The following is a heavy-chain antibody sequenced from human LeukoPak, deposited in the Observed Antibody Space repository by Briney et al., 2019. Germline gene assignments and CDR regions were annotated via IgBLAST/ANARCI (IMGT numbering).Heavy chain of an antibody. Sequence: GGSLRLSCAASGFTFSSYGMHWVRQAPGKGLEWVAFIRYDGSNKYYADSVKGRFTISRDNSKNTLYLQMNSLRAEDTAVYYCAKPPTIVVVPAAFFDYWGQGTLVTVSS. CDR3: AKPPTIVVVPAAFFDY. V-gene: IGHV3-30*02. CDR1: GFTFSSYG. D-gene: IGHD2-2*01. J-gene: IGHJ4*02. CDR2: IRYDGSNK.